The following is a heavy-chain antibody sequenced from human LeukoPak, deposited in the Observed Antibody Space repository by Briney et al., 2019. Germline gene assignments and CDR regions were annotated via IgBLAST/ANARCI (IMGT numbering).Heavy chain of an antibody. CDR3: ARVGRGFTYGYGTN. Sequence: GGSLRLSCAASGFTFSSYWMSWIRQAPGKGLEWVSYISSSGSATNYADSVKGRFTIYRDNAKNSVSLQMNSLRAEDTAVYYCARVGRGFTYGYGTNWGQGTLVTVSS. D-gene: IGHD5-18*01. V-gene: IGHV3-11*01. CDR2: ISSSGSAT. J-gene: IGHJ4*02. CDR1: GFTFSSYW.